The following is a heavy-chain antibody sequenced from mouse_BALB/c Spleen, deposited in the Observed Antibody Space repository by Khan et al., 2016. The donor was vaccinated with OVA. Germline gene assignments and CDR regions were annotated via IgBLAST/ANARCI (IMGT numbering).Heavy chain of an antibody. CDR3: ARAVQFHYYAMDY. CDR1: GYTFSNYW. CDR2: IYPSDSYT. J-gene: IGHJ4*01. V-gene: IGHV1-69*02. Sequence: QVQLQQSGTELVRPGASVKLSCKASGYTFSNYWINWVKQRPGQGLEWIGNIYPSDSYTNYNQNFKDKATLTVDKSSSTAYMQLSSPTSEDSAVYYCARAVQFHYYAMDYWGQGTSVTVSS.